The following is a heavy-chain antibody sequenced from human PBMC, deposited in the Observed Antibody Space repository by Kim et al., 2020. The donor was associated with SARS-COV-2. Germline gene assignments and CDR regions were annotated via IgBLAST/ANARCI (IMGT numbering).Heavy chain of an antibody. CDR3: ARGITMVRGVRRELNYYYYYGMDV. V-gene: IGHV1-69*13. J-gene: IGHJ6*02. Sequence: SVKVSCKASGGTFSSYAISWVRQAPGQGLEWMGGIIPIFGTANYAQKFQGRVTITADESTSTAYMELSSLRSEDTAVYYCARGITMVRGVRRELNYYYYYGMDVWGQGTTVTVSS. CDR1: GGTFSSYA. CDR2: IIPIFGTA. D-gene: IGHD3-10*01.